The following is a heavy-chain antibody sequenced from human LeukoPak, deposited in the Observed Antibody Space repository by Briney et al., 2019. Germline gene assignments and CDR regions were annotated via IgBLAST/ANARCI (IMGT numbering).Heavy chain of an antibody. J-gene: IGHJ4*02. CDR1: GFTFSSYA. V-gene: IGHV3-23*01. D-gene: IGHD6-13*01. CDR2: ISGSGGST. Sequence: GGSLRLSCAASGFTFSSYAMSWVRQAPGKGLEWVSAISGSGGSTYYADSAKGRFTISRDNSKNTLYLQMNSLRAEDTAVYYCARGAAAAGNGVLDYWGQGTLVTVSS. CDR3: ARGAAAAGNGVLDY.